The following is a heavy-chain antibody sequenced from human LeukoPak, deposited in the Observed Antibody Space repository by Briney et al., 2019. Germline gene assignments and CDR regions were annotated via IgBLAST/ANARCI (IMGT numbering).Heavy chain of an antibody. CDR2: INPNSGGT. D-gene: IGHD6-13*01. J-gene: IGHJ4*02. CDR1: GYTFTGYY. Sequence: ASVKVSCKASGYTFTGYYMHWVRQAPGQGLEWMGWINPNSGGTNYAQKFQGRVTMTRDTSISTAYMELSRLRSDDTAVYYCARARKHQLARDFDYWGQGTLVTVSS. V-gene: IGHV1-2*02. CDR3: ARARKHQLARDFDY.